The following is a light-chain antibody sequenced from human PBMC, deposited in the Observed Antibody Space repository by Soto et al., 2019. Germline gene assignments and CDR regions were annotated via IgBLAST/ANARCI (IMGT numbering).Light chain of an antibody. J-gene: IGKJ1*01. CDR1: QTISSW. CDR3: QHYNSYSEA. CDR2: KAS. Sequence: DIQMTQSPSTLSGSVGARVTIPCRASQTISSWLAWYQQKPGKAPKLLIYKASTLKSGVPSRCSGSGSGTEFTLTISSLQPDDFATYYCQHYNSYSEAFGQGTKVELK. V-gene: IGKV1-5*03.